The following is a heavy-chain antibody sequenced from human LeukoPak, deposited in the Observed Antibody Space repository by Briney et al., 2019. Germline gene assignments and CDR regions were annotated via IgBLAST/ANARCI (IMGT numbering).Heavy chain of an antibody. CDR3: AKVPRQHDNWFDP. CDR2: ISSGSTII. Sequence: GGSLRLSCAASGFTFSSHSMNWVRQAPGKGLEWVSYISSGSTIIHYADSVKGRFTISRDDAKNSLYLQMNSLRAEDTAVHYCAKVPRQHDNWFDPWGQGTLVTVSS. CDR1: GFTFSSHS. J-gene: IGHJ5*02. D-gene: IGHD6-13*01. V-gene: IGHV3-48*01.